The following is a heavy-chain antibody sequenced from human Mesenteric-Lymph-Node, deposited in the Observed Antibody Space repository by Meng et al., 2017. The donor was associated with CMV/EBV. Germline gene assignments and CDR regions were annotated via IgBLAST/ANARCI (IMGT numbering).Heavy chain of an antibody. Sequence: GGSLRLSCAASGFTFSVYDMHWVRQATGKGLEWVSSIRSGGNTNYPDSVRGRFTISRENAKNSLYLHMNSLRAGDTAVYYCVRVSSGGYIDYWGQGALVTVSS. J-gene: IGHJ4*02. V-gene: IGHV3-13*01. CDR3: VRVSSGGYIDY. D-gene: IGHD5-12*01. CDR2: IRSGGNT. CDR1: GFTFSVYD.